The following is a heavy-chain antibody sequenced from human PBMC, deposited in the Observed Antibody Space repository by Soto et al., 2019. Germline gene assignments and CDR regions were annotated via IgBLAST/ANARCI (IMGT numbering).Heavy chain of an antibody. CDR1: GYTFTSYA. J-gene: IGHJ6*02. V-gene: IGHV1-3*01. Sequence: ASVKVSCKASGYTFTSYAMHWVRQAPGQRLEWMGWINAGNGNTKYSQKFQGRVTITRDTSASTAYMELSSLRSEDTAVYYCARVKPVVPAAVDYYYYGMDVWGQGTTVTVSS. CDR3: ARVKPVVPAAVDYYYYGMDV. CDR2: INAGNGNT. D-gene: IGHD2-2*01.